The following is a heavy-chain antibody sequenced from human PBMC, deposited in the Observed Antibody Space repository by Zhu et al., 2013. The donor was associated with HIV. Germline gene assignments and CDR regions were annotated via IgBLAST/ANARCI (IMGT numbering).Heavy chain of an antibody. J-gene: IGHJ3*02. Sequence: QVQLVQSGAEVKKPGSSVKVSCKASGGTFSSYTISWVRQAPGQGLEWMGRIIPILGIANYAQKFQGRVTITADKSTSTAYMELSSLRSEDTAVYYCARDLGLEGLTYYYDSTPVKDAFDIWGQGTMVTVSS. CDR2: IIPILGIA. V-gene: IGHV1-69*08. D-gene: IGHD3-22*01. CDR1: GGTFSSYT. CDR3: ARDLGLEGLTYYYDSTPVKDAFDI.